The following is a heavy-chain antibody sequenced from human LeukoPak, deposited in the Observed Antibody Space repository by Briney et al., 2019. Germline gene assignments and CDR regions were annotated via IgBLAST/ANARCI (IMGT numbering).Heavy chain of an antibody. CDR1: GYTFTSFD. CDR2: MNPNSGNT. Sequence: ASVRVSCKASGYTFTSFDVNWVRQATGQRFEWMGWMNPNSGNTGYAQKFQGRITITRNTSISTAYMELSSLRSEDTAVYYCATSLTVWGQGTLVTVSS. CDR3: ATSLTV. J-gene: IGHJ4*02. V-gene: IGHV1-8*01.